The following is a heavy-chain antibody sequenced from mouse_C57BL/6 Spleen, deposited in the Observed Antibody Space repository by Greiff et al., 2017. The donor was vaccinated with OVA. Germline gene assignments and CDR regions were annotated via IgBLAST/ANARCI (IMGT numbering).Heavy chain of an antibody. CDR2: IYPGDGDT. CDR1: GYAFSSSW. Sequence: QVQLQQSGPELVKPGASVKISCKASGYAFSSSWMNWVKQRPGKGLEWIGRIYPGDGDTNYNGKFKGKATLTADKSSSTAYMQLSSLTSEDSAVYFCARGGIYYGYPYYAMDYWGQGTSVTVSS. D-gene: IGHD2-2*01. J-gene: IGHJ4*01. CDR3: ARGGIYYGYPYYAMDY. V-gene: IGHV1-82*01.